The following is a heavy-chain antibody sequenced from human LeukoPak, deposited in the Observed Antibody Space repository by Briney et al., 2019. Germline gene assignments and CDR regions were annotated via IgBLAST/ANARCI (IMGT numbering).Heavy chain of an antibody. CDR1: GFTFSSYG. J-gene: IGHJ4*02. CDR2: IRHDGSNK. D-gene: IGHD6-13*01. Sequence: GGSLRLSCAASGFTFSSYGMHWVRQAPGKGLEWVAFIRHDGSNKYYADSVKGRFTISRDNSKNTLYLQMNSLRAEDTAVYYCTTSLYSSSWYHDYWGQGTLVTVSS. V-gene: IGHV3-30*02. CDR3: TTSLYSSSWYHDY.